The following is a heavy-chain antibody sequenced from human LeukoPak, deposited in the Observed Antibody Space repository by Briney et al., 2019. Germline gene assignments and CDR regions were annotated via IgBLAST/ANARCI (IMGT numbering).Heavy chain of an antibody. D-gene: IGHD3-16*01. Sequence: GGSLRLSCAASEFSVGSNYMTWVRQAPGKGLEWISYISSSGSTMYYADSVKGRFTISRDNAKNSLYLQMNSLRAEDTAVYYCVAGGDYWGQGTLVTVSS. J-gene: IGHJ4*02. CDR1: EFSVGSNY. CDR2: ISSSGSTM. CDR3: VAGGDY. V-gene: IGHV3-48*03.